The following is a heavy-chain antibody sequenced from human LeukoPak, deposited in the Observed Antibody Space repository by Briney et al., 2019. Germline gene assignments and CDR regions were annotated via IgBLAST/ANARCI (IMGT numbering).Heavy chain of an antibody. V-gene: IGHV4-39*07. CDR2: IHYSGST. J-gene: IGHJ1*01. D-gene: IGHD6-13*01. CDR1: GGSISSSTHY. CDR3: ARNPIAAAGTAYFQH. Sequence: SETLSLTCTVSGGSISSSTHYNWGWIRQPPGKGLEWTGSIHYSGSTFCNPSLKSRVTISVDTSKNQFSLKLSSVTAADTAVYYCARNPIAAAGTAYFQHWGQGTLVTVSS.